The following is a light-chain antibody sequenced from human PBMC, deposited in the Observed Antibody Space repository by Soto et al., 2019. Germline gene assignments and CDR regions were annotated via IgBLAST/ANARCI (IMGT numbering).Light chain of an antibody. CDR3: CSHVGRSTLL. V-gene: IGLV2-23*01. CDR1: SSDIGSYNL. J-gene: IGLJ3*02. CDR2: EGS. Sequence: QSALTQPASVSGSPGQSITISCTGSSSDIGSYNLVSWYQQHPGKAPKLMIYEGSKRPSGVSNRFSGSKPGNTASLTISGLQAEDEADYYCCSHVGRSTLLFGGGTKLTVL.